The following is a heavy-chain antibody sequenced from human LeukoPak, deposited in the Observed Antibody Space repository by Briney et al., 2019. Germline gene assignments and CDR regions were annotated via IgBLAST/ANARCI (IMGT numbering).Heavy chain of an antibody. D-gene: IGHD3-16*02. CDR3: ARSLSSRFSGPRRPYYFDS. V-gene: IGHV3-23*01. Sequence: GGSLRLSCAASGFTLSSYAMSWVRQAPGKGLQWVSGISSSGGSTYYVDSVKGRFTISTDNSKNTLYLQTNSLRAEDTAVYYCARSLSSRFSGPRRPYYFDSWGQGTLVTVSS. CDR1: GFTLSSYA. CDR2: ISSSGGST. J-gene: IGHJ4*02.